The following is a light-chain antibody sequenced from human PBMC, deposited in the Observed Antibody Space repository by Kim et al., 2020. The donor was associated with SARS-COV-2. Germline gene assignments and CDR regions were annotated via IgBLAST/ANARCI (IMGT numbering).Light chain of an antibody. CDR2: YDS. J-gene: IGLJ2*01. CDR1: NIESKS. Sequence: APGKTARITCGGNNIESKSVHWYQQKPGQAPVLVIYYDSDRPSGIPERFSGSNSGNTATLTISRVEAGDEADYYCQVWDSYSDHVVFGGGTQLTVL. CDR3: QVWDSYSDHVV. V-gene: IGLV3-21*04.